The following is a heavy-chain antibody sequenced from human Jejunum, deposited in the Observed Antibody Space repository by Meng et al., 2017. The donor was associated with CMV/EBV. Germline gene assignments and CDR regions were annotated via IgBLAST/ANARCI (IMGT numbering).Heavy chain of an antibody. V-gene: IGHV3-11*06. CDR2: ISSSGDYT. Sequence: QVQLVWIGGGLVKTGWTLRLSCAASGLTFSDQYMSWIRQVPGKGLELISYISSSGDYTNYADSVRGRFTVSRDNAKNSLYLQLNSLRAEDTALYYCTTVHYYAINYWGQGTLVTVSS. CDR3: TTVHYYAINY. D-gene: IGHD1-26*01. CDR1: GLTFSDQY. J-gene: IGHJ4*02.